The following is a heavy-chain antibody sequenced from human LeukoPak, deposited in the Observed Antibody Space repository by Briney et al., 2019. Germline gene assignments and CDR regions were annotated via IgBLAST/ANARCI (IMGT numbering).Heavy chain of an antibody. CDR2: TSAYNGNT. J-gene: IGHJ2*01. CDR1: GYTFTSYG. V-gene: IGHV1-18*01. CDR3: ATYLTGGVWYFDL. D-gene: IGHD7-27*01. Sequence: ASVKVSCKASGYTFTSYGISWVRQAPGQGLEWMGWTSAYNGNTNYAQKLQGRVTMTTDTSTSTAYMELRSLRSDDTAVYYCATYLTGGVWYFDLWGRGTLVTVSS.